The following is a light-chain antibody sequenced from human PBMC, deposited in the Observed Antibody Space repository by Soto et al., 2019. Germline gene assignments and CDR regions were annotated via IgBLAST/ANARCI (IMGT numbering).Light chain of an antibody. CDR1: SSNTGSNY. J-gene: IGLJ1*01. CDR3: ATWDNSLTGYV. CDR2: RNN. V-gene: IGLV1-47*01. Sequence: QSVLTQPPSASGTPGQRVTISCSGSSSNTGSNYVYWYQQIPGTAPKLLISRNNQRPSGVPDRFSDSKSGTSVSLAISGLRSEDEADYYCATWDNSLTGYVFGTGTKLTVL.